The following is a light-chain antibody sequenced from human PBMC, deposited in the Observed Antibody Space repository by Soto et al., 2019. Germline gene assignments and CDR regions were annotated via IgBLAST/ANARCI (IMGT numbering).Light chain of an antibody. J-gene: IGKJ2*01. CDR3: QQRSNWPT. CDR2: DAS. CDR1: QSVSSY. Sequence: EIVLTQSPATLSLSPWERATLSCRASQSVSSYLAWYQQKPGQAPRLLIYDASNKATGIPARFSGSGSGTDFTLTMSSLEPEDFAVYYCQQRSNWPTFGQGTKLQIK. V-gene: IGKV3-11*01.